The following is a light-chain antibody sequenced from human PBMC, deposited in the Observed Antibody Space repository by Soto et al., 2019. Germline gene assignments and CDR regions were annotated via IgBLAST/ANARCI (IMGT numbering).Light chain of an antibody. Sequence: QSVLPQPPSSYGTPGQRVTISCSGSSSNIGRNPVNWYQQFPGTAHKLLIYSNNHRPSGVPDRFSASKSGTSASLAISGLQSEDEADYSCGAWDVSLNGPVVFGRGTKLTVL. J-gene: IGLJ2*01. V-gene: IGLV1-44*01. CDR3: GAWDVSLNGPVV. CDR2: SNN. CDR1: SSNIGRNP.